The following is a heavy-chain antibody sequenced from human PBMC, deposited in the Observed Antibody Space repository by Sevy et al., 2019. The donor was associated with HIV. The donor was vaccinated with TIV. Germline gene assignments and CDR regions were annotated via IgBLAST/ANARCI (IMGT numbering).Heavy chain of an antibody. CDR3: ARVAADDPDYYYYEMDD. V-gene: IGHV3-21*01. D-gene: IGHD6-13*01. J-gene: IGHJ6*02. CDR2: ISSSSSHI. Sequence: GGSLRLSCAASGFTFSSYAMNWVRQAPGKGLEWVSSISSSSSHIYAADSLKGRFTISRDNAKNSLFLQMNSLRAEDKATYYCARVAADDPDYYYYEMDDWGQGTTVTVSS. CDR1: GFTFSSYA.